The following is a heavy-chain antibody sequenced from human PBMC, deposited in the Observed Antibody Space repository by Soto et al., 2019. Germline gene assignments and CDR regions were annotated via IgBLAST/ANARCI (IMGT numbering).Heavy chain of an antibody. CDR1: GFTFSSYA. Sequence: GGSLRLSCAASGFTFSSYAMSWVRQAPGKGLEWVSAISGSGGSTYYADSVKGRFTISRDNSKNTLYLQINSLRAEDTAVYYCAKREEGWDYYYMDVWGKGTTVTVSS. CDR3: AKREEGWDYYYMDV. V-gene: IGHV3-23*01. D-gene: IGHD1-26*01. CDR2: ISGSGGST. J-gene: IGHJ6*03.